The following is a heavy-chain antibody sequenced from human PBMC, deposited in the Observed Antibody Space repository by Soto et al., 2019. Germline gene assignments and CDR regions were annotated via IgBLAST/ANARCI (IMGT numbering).Heavy chain of an antibody. D-gene: IGHD1-1*01. CDR2: INAGNGNT. CDR3: ARELERLRSSGWPIDY. CDR1: GYTFTSYA. J-gene: IGHJ4*02. V-gene: IGHV1-3*01. Sequence: ASVKVSCKASGYTFTSYAMHWVRQAPGQRLEWMGWINAGNGNTKYSQKFQGRVTITRDTSASTAYMELSSLRSEDTAVYYCARELERLRSSGWPIDYWGQGTLVTVSS.